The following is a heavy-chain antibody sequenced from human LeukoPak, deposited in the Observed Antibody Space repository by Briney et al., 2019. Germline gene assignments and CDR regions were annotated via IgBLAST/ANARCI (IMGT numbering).Heavy chain of an antibody. CDR3: ARDTAYYYYMDV. Sequence: GGSLRLSCAASGFSVSDNYMSWVRQAPGKGLQWVSVIYTGGSTYYADSVKDRFTISRDNSKNTLYLQMSSLRAEDTAVHYCARDTAYYYYMDVWGKGTTVTVSS. J-gene: IGHJ6*03. D-gene: IGHD2-21*02. V-gene: IGHV3-53*01. CDR2: IYTGGST. CDR1: GFSVSDNY.